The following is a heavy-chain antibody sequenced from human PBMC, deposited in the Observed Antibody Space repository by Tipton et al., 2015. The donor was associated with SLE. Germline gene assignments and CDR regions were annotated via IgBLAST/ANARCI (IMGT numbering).Heavy chain of an antibody. CDR2: ISSSSSHI. J-gene: IGHJ3*02. D-gene: IGHD2-15*01. Sequence: SLRLSCAASGFTFSSCSMNWVRQAPGKGLEWVSSISSSSSHIYYADSVKGRFTISRDNSKNTLYLQMNSLRAEDTAVYYCAKGVVVVDAAFDIWGQGTMVTVSS. V-gene: IGHV3-21*04. CDR3: AKGVVVVDAAFDI. CDR1: GFTFSSCS.